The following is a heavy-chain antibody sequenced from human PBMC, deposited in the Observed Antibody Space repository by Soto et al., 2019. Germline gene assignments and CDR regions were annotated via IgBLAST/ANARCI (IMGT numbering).Heavy chain of an antibody. CDR3: AKTVYYDFSSGPSRFDY. D-gene: IGHD3-3*01. Sequence: EVQLLESGGGLVQPGGSLRLSCAASGFTFSSYAMSWVRQAPGKGLEWVSAISGSGGSTYYADSVKGRFTISGDNSKKTLYLQMNSLRAEDTAVYYCAKTVYYDFSSGPSRFDYWGQGTLVTVSS. CDR2: ISGSGGST. J-gene: IGHJ4*02. V-gene: IGHV3-23*01. CDR1: GFTFSSYA.